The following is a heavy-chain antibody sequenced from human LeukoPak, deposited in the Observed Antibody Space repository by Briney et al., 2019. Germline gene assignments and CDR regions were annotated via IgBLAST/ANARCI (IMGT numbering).Heavy chain of an antibody. J-gene: IGHJ4*02. CDR2: TYSGGDT. D-gene: IGHD6-13*01. CDR3: ARLGMIQVYSTEDF. V-gene: IGHV3-53*01. Sequence: PGGSLRLSCAASGFTVSSNYMSWVRQAPGKGLEWVSVTYSGGDTYYADSVKGRFTISRDNSKNTLYLQMNSLRAEDTAVYYCARLGMIQVYSTEDFWGQGTLVTVSS. CDR1: GFTVSSNY.